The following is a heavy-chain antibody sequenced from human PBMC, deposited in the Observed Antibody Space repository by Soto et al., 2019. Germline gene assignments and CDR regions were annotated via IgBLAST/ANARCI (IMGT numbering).Heavy chain of an antibody. J-gene: IGHJ4*02. CDR3: ATSDWAW. CDR2: IKADNGDT. Sequence: HIVQSGPEEKSPGASVKLSCTTSGYIFADYAIHWVRQAPGQGLEWVGWIKADNGDTRYSPKFQGRLIITRVISANTSYMALSDLRSTDTGVFYCATSDWAWWGRGTLITVS. V-gene: IGHV1-3*05. CDR1: GYIFADYA. D-gene: IGHD3-9*01.